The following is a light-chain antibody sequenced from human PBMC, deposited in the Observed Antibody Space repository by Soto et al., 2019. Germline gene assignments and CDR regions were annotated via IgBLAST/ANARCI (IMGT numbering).Light chain of an antibody. V-gene: IGLV2-14*03. CDR2: DVS. Sequence: QSALTQPASVSGSPGQSITISCTGTSSDVGDYNYVSWYQQHPGKAPKLMIYDVSNRPSGVSNRFSGSKSGNTASLTISGLQAEDEADYYCSSYTSSSNQVFGGGTKLTVL. CDR3: SSYTSSSNQV. CDR1: SSDVGDYNY. J-gene: IGLJ2*01.